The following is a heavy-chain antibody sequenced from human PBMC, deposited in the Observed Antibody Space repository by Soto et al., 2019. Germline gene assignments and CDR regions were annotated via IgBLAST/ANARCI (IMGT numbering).Heavy chain of an antibody. V-gene: IGHV4-61*01. Sequence: SETLSLTCSVSGGSVSSGNYYWSWIRQPPGKGLEWIGYVYYSGGTNYNPSLKGRVTILLDAPKNQFSLKLSSVIAADTAVYYCARGVLVEGTSSPDMFDYWGQGTQVTVSS. CDR2: VYYSGGT. D-gene: IGHD6-6*01. J-gene: IGHJ4*02. CDR1: GGSVSSGNYY. CDR3: ARGVLVEGTSSPDMFDY.